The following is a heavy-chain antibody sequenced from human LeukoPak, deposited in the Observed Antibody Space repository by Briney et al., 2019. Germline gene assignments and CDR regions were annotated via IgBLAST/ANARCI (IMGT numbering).Heavy chain of an antibody. J-gene: IGHJ4*02. CDR3: AKACSSTSCYGTFDY. V-gene: IGHV3-30-3*01. Sequence: GGSLRLSCAASGFTFSSYAMHWVRQAPGKGLEWVAVISYDGSNKYYADSVKGRFTISRDNSKNTLYLQMNSLRAEDTAVYYCAKACSSTSCYGTFDYWGQGTLVTVSS. CDR1: GFTFSSYA. CDR2: ISYDGSNK. D-gene: IGHD2-2*01.